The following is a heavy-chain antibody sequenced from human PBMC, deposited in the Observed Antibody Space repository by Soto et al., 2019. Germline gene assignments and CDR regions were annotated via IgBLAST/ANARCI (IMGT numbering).Heavy chain of an antibody. CDR1: GFTFDDYS. CDR3: AKGRQYNYGLDS. D-gene: IGHD5-18*01. Sequence: EVQLVESGGNLVQPGGSLRLSCKSSGFTFDDYSMSWVRQAPGKGLEWVSGISWHGGPIGYADSVKGRFTISRDNAKNPLYLQMNSLRPEDTALYYFAKGRQYNYGLDSWGQGTLVTVSS. J-gene: IGHJ4*02. V-gene: IGHV3-9*01. CDR2: ISWHGGPI.